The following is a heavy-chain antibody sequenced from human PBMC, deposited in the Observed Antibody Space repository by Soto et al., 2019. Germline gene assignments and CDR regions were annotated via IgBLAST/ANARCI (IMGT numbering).Heavy chain of an antibody. V-gene: IGHV1-8*01. CDR2: MNPNSGNT. J-gene: IGHJ5*02. CDR1: GYTFTSYD. Sequence: ASVKVSCKASGYTFTSYDINWARQATGQGLEWMGWMNPNSGNTGYAQKFQGRVTMTRNTSISTAYMELSSLRSEDTAVYYCARGNKYSYGPGVYNWFDPWGQGTLVTVSS. CDR3: ARGNKYSYGPGVYNWFDP. D-gene: IGHD5-18*01.